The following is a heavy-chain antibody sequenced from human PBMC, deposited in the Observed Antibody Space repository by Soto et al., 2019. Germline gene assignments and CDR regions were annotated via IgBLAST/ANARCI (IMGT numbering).Heavy chain of an antibody. CDR2: IRSKAYGGTT. CDR1: GFTFGYYA. CDR3: TRESPQYSSSGGDYYYYGMDV. V-gene: IGHV3-49*04. J-gene: IGHJ6*02. Sequence: GGSLRLSCTASGFTFGYYAMSWVRQAPGKGLEWVGFIRSKAYGGTTEYAASVKGRFTISRDDSKSIAYLQMNSLKTEDTAVYYCTRESPQYSSSGGDYYYYGMDVWGQGTTVTVSS. D-gene: IGHD6-6*01.